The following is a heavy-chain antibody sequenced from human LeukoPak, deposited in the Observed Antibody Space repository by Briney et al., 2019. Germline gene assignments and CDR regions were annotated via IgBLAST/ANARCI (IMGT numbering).Heavy chain of an antibody. CDR1: GDSISSSSYY. CDR3: ARGLARPANWFDP. D-gene: IGHD6-6*01. CDR2: IYNSGST. Sequence: SETLSLTCTVSGDSISSSSYYWVWIRQPPGKGLEWIGSIYNSGSTYYNPSLKSRVTISVDTSKNQFSLKLSSVTAADTAVYYCARGLARPANWFDPWGQGTLVTVSS. J-gene: IGHJ5*02. V-gene: IGHV4-39*07.